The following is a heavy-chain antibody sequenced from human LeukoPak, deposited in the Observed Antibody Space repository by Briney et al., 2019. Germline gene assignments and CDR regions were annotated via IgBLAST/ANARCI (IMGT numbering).Heavy chain of an antibody. Sequence: GGSLRLSCAASGLTFSSYAMSWVRQAPGKGLEWVSYISSSGSTKYYADSVKGRFTISRDNAKNSLYLQMNSLRAEDTAVYYCARGGSGITPDAFDIWGQGTMVTVSS. J-gene: IGHJ3*02. D-gene: IGHD3-10*01. V-gene: IGHV3-48*04. CDR1: GLTFSSYA. CDR2: ISSSGSTK. CDR3: ARGGSGITPDAFDI.